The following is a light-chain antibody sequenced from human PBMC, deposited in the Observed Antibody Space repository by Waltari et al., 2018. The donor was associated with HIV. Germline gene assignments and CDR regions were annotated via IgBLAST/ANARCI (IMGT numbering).Light chain of an antibody. CDR1: SGPVSTTSF. CDR3: LVHMGHGAWV. CDR2: STN. Sequence: QTVVTQEPSLSVSPGGTVTLTCGLNSGPVSTTSFPSWYQPTPVQAPRTLIYSTNIRSSGVPDRFSGSILGNKAALTITGAQADDESDYYCLVHMGHGAWVFGGGTKLTVL. V-gene: IGLV8-61*01. J-gene: IGLJ3*02.